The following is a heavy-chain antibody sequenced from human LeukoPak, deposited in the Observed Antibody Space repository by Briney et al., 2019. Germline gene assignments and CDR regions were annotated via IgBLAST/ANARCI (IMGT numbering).Heavy chain of an antibody. CDR1: GFTFSSYW. CDR3: FSLLSVMDV. V-gene: IGHV3-7*01. J-gene: IGHJ6*02. D-gene: IGHD2/OR15-2a*01. CDR2: IKQDGSEK. Sequence: GGSLRLSCAASGFTFSSYWMTWVRQAPGKGLEWVANIKQDGSEKYYVDSVKGRFTISRDNAKNSLYRQMNSLRAEDTAVYYCFSLLSVMDVWGQGTTVTVSS.